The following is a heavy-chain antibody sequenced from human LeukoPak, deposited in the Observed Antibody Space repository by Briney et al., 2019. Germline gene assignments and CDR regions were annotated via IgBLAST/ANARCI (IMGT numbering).Heavy chain of an antibody. D-gene: IGHD3-22*01. J-gene: IGHJ4*02. CDR2: IRYDGSNK. CDR1: GFTFSSYG. Sequence: GGSLRLSCAASGFTFSSYGMHWVRQAPGKGLEWVAFIRYDGSNKYYADSVKGRFTISRDNSKNTLYLQMNSLRAEDTAVYYCAKDGEHDYYDSSGYYPDYWGQGTLVTVSS. CDR3: AKDGEHDYYDSSGYYPDY. V-gene: IGHV3-30*02.